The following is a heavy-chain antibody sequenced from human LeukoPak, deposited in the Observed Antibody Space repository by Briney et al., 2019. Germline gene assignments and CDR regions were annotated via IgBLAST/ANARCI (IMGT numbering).Heavy chain of an antibody. CDR3: AKPGDILTGYYWDLDY. D-gene: IGHD3-9*01. Sequence: GGSLRLSCAASGFTFSSYGMHWVRPAPGKGREGVAVISYDGSNKYYADSVKGRFTISRDNSKNTLYLQMNSLRAEDTAVYYCAKPGDILTGYYWDLDYWGQGTLVTVSS. CDR1: GFTFSSYG. V-gene: IGHV3-30*18. CDR2: ISYDGSNK. J-gene: IGHJ4*02.